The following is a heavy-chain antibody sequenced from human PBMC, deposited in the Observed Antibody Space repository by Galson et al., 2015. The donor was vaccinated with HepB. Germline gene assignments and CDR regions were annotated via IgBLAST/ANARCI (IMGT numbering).Heavy chain of an antibody. J-gene: IGHJ3*02. CDR3: ARALPKTIFGVVTPAVGAFDI. D-gene: IGHD3-3*01. Sequence: SVKVSCKASGGTFSSYAISWVRQAPGQGLEWMGGIIPIFGTANYAQKLQGRVTITADESTSTAYMELSSLRSEDTAVYYCARALPKTIFGVVTPAVGAFDIWGQGTMVTVSS. V-gene: IGHV1-69*13. CDR1: GGTFSSYA. CDR2: IIPIFGTA.